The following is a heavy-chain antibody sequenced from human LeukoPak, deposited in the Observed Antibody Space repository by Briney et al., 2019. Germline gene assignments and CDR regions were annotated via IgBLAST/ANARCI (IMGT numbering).Heavy chain of an antibody. D-gene: IGHD4-17*01. CDR1: GGSISSYY. CDR2: IYYSGST. J-gene: IGHJ4*02. V-gene: IGHV4-59*01. Sequence: SETLSLTCTVSGGSISSYYWSWIRQPPGKGLEWIGYIYYSGSTNYNPSLKSRVTISVDTSKNQFSLKLSSVTAADTAVYYCARSLTTDNEGFDYWGQGTLVTVSS. CDR3: ARSLTTDNEGFDY.